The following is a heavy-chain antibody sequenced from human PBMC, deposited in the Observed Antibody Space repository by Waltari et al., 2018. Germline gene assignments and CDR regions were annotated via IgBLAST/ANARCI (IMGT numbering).Heavy chain of an antibody. D-gene: IGHD5-12*01. CDR2: IYTSGST. V-gene: IGHV4-61*09. Sequence: QVQLQESGPGLVKPSQTLSLTCTVSGGSISSGSYYWSWIRQPAGKGLEWIGYIYTSGSTNYNPSLKSRVTISVDTSKNQFSLKLSSVTAADTAVYYCARLEWLRVGPSRRDYWGQGTLVTVSS. CDR3: ARLEWLRVGPSRRDY. CDR1: GGSISSGSYY. J-gene: IGHJ4*02.